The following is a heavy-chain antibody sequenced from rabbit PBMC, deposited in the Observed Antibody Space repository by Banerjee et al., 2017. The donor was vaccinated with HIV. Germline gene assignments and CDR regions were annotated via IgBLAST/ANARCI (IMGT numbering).Heavy chain of an antibody. J-gene: IGHJ4*01. V-gene: IGHV1S47*01. CDR3: ARGTSYDDYGDYMYYFNL. D-gene: IGHD2-1*01. CDR2: IYNGDGST. Sequence: QQQLEESGGGLVQPEGSLTLTRKASGFDFSSNAMCWVRQAPGKGPEWIACIYNGDGSTYYASWVNGRFTISRSTSLNTVDLKMTSLTAADTATYFCARGTSYDDYGDYMYYFNLWGPGTLVTVS. CDR1: GFDFSSNA.